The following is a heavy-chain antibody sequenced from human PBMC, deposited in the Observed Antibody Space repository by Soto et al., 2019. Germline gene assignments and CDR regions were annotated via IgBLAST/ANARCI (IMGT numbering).Heavy chain of an antibody. CDR1: GFTFDHYA. J-gene: IGHJ5*02. D-gene: IGHD3-3*01. Sequence: EVQLVESGGGLVQPGGSLRLSCAASGFTFDHYAMHWVRQAPGKGLEWVGGISWNSNRIGYVDSVKGRFTLSRDSAKNSLYLQMNGLRIEDTAIYFCAKGAGGATIFGVGLDLWGQGAVVTVSS. CDR2: ISWNSNRI. CDR3: AKGAGGATIFGVGLDL. V-gene: IGHV3-9*01.